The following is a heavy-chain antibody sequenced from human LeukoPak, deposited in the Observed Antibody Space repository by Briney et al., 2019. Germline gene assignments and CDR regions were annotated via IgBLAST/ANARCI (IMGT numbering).Heavy chain of an antibody. D-gene: IGHD2-21*01. J-gene: IGHJ4*02. CDR1: GGSISSYY. CDR3: AAGRGITIASRFDY. CDR2: IYYSGST. V-gene: IGHV4-59*01. Sequence: PSETLSLTCTVSGGSISSYYWSWIRQPPGKGLEWIGYIYYSGSTNYNPSLKSRVTISVDTSKNQFSLKLSSVTAADTAVYYCAAGRGITIASRFDYWGQGTLVTVSS.